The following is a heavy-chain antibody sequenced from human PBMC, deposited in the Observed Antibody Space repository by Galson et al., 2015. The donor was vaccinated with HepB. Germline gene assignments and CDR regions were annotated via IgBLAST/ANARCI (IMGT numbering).Heavy chain of an antibody. CDR2: ISSDGIGK. V-gene: IGHV3-11*01. D-gene: IGHD3-10*01. Sequence: SLRLSCAASGFIFSDSYMTWIRQAPGKGPEWVSYISSDGIGKYYADSVKGRFTISRDNAKNSLYLQMNSLRAEDTAVYYCARSAGWIDPWGQGTLVTASS. CDR3: ARSAGWIDP. J-gene: IGHJ5*02. CDR1: GFIFSDSY.